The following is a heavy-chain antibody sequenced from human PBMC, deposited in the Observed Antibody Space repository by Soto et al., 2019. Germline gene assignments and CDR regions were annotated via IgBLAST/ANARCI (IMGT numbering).Heavy chain of an antibody. V-gene: IGHV4-59*01. Sequence: PSETLSLTCTVSGGSISTYYWSWIRQPPGKGLEWIGYIYYSGGTNYNPSLKSRVTISVDTSKNQFSLKLTSVTAADTAVYYCARDEDDFDYWGLGTLVTVSS. CDR1: GGSISTYY. J-gene: IGHJ4*02. CDR3: ARDEDDFDY. CDR2: IYYSGGT.